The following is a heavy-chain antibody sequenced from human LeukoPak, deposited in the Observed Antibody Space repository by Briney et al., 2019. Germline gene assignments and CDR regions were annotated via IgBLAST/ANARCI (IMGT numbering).Heavy chain of an antibody. D-gene: IGHD3-9*01. CDR2: ISSDGNTK. V-gene: IGHV3-48*03. Sequence: GGSLRLSCAASGFSFSSYPMNWVRQAPGKGLEWVSHISSDGNTKYYVHAPRGRFTMSRDHAKNSLFLQINSLRAEDTAVYYCSRDTLNGPFVISLDYWGQGGLVTVSS. CDR3: SRDTLNGPFVISLDY. CDR1: GFSFSSYP. J-gene: IGHJ4*02.